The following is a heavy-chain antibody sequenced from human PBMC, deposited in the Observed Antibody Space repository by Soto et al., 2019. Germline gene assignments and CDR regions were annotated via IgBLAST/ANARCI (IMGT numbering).Heavy chain of an antibody. CDR2: ISYDGINE. J-gene: IGHJ4*02. D-gene: IGHD3-16*02. Sequence: QVQLVESGGSVVQPGRSLRLSCEASGFTFTSYAMHWVRQAPGKGLEWVAVISYDGINEYYADSVKGRVTISRDNSNNTLFLQMSSLRVEHTAVYYCTRDLLRLGELSLIGYFDYWGQGTLVTVSS. V-gene: IGHV3-30*15. CDR1: GFTFTSYA. CDR3: TRDLLRLGELSLIGYFDY.